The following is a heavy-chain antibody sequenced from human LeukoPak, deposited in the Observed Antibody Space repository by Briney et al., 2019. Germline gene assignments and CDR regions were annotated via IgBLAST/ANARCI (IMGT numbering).Heavy chain of an antibody. Sequence: GGSLRLSCTGSGFTFGAHSMAWVRQAPGKGPEWVGFIRGKAYGGATGYTASVKGRFTISRDDSKSIVYLQMNSLRTEDTAVYYCICLTDPFDYWGQGSLSPSPQ. V-gene: IGHV3-49*04. CDR3: ICLTDPFDY. CDR2: IRGKAYGGAT. CDR1: GFTFGAHS. J-gene: IGHJ4*02.